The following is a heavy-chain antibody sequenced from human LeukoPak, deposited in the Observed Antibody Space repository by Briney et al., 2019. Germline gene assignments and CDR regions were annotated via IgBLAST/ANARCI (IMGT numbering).Heavy chain of an antibody. Sequence: GGSLKLSCAASGFIFGSYWMHWVRQAPGKGLVWVSRNNSDGSSTTYADSVKGRFTISRDNAKNTLYLQMNSLRAEDTAVYYCARSAAAGFSYYSYYMDVWGKGTTVTISS. CDR1: GFIFGSYW. CDR2: NNSDGSST. V-gene: IGHV3-74*01. J-gene: IGHJ6*03. CDR3: ARSAAAGFSYYSYYMDV. D-gene: IGHD6-13*01.